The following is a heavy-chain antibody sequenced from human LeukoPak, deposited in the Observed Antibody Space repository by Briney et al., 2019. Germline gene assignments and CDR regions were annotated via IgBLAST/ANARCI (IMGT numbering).Heavy chain of an antibody. V-gene: IGHV4-59*02. CDR2: VYKRGST. CDR1: GASANNYY. CDR3: ARGGGGGFSPDDF. D-gene: IGHD3/OR15-3a*01. Sequence: PSETLSLTCLVSGASANNYYWSWIRQPPGEGPEWIADVYKRGSTNYNPSLKSRVSISVDTSKNQFSLRLNSVTAADTAVYYCARGGGGGFSPDDFWGQGTLVTVSS. J-gene: IGHJ4*02.